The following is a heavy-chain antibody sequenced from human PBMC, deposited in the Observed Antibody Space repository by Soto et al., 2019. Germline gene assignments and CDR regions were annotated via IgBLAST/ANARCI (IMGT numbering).Heavy chain of an antibody. V-gene: IGHV1-69*06. Sequence: QVQLVQSGAEVKKPGSSVKVSCKASGGTFSSYAISWVRQAPGQGLEWMGGIIPIFGTANYAQKFQGRVTITADKPTSTAYMEMSSLRSEDTAVYYCARSSRAPYGMDVWGQGTTVTVSS. J-gene: IGHJ6*02. D-gene: IGHD6-6*01. CDR2: IIPIFGTA. CDR1: GGTFSSYA. CDR3: ARSSRAPYGMDV.